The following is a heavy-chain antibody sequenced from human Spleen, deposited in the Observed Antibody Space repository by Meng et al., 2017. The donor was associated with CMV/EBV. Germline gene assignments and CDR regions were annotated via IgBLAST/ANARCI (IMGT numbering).Heavy chain of an antibody. Sequence: GESLKISCAASGFTFSSYEMNWVRQAPGKGLEWVSYISGSSSTIYYADSMKGRFTISRDNAKNSLYLQMNSLRGEDTAVYYCARADAFEIWGQGTMVTVSS. CDR2: ISGSSSTI. CDR1: GFTFSSYE. CDR3: ARADAFEI. J-gene: IGHJ3*02. V-gene: IGHV3-48*03.